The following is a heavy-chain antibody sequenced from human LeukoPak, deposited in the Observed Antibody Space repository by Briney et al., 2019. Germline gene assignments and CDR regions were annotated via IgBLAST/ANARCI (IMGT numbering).Heavy chain of an antibody. CDR2: ISWNSGSI. Sequence: GGSLRLSCAASGFTFDDYAMHWVRQAPGKGLEWVSGISWNSGSIGYADSVKGRFTISRDNAKNSLYLQMNSLRAEDTALYYCAKEILVGATGPFDYWGQGTLVTVSS. J-gene: IGHJ4*02. V-gene: IGHV3-9*01. D-gene: IGHD1-26*01. CDR3: AKEILVGATGPFDY. CDR1: GFTFDDYA.